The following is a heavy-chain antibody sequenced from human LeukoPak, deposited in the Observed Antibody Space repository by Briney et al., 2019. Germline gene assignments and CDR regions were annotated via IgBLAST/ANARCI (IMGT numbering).Heavy chain of an antibody. J-gene: IGHJ4*02. D-gene: IGHD3-22*01. CDR1: GDSVSSNSAA. CDR3: AREFKYYYDSSGYYYGYFDY. CDR2: TYDRSKWYN. Sequence: SQTLSLTCAISGDSVSSNSAAWNWIRSSPSRGIEWLGRTYDRSKWYNDYAVSVKSRITINPDTSKNQFSLQLNSVTPEDTAVYYCAREFKYYYDSSGYYYGYFDYWGQGTLVTVSS. V-gene: IGHV6-1*01.